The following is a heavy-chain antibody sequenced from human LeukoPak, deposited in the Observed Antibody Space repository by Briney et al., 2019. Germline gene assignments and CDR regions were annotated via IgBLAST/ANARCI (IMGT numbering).Heavy chain of an antibody. J-gene: IGHJ5*02. D-gene: IGHD1-1*01. CDR1: GYTFIGYY. CDR2: INPNGGAI. Sequence: ASVRVSCKASGYTFIGYYMHWMRQAPGQALEWMGWINPNGGAINYAQRFQGRVTLTRDTSRNTAYMEINRLTSDDTAVYYCVKPSRGPYYWFDLWGQGTLVTVSS. CDR3: VKPSRGPYYWFDL. V-gene: IGHV1-2*02.